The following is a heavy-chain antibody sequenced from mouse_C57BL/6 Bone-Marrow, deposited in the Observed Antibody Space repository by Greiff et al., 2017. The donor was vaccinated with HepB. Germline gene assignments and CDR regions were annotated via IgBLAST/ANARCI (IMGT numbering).Heavy chain of an antibody. D-gene: IGHD4-1*01. CDR1: GFTFSDYY. J-gene: IGHJ1*03. V-gene: IGHV5-12*01. CDR2: ISNGGGST. CDR3: ARHNWDGYFDV. Sequence: DVQLVESGGGLVQPGGSLKLSCAASGFTFSDYYMYWVRQTPEKRLEWVAYISNGGGSTYYPDTVKGRFTISRDNAKNTLYLQMSRLKSEDTAMYYCARHNWDGYFDVWGTGTTVTVSS.